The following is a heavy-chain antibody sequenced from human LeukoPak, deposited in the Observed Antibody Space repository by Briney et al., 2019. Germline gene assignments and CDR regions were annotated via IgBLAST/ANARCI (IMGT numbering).Heavy chain of an antibody. J-gene: IGHJ4*02. V-gene: IGHV4-39*01. D-gene: IGHD3-3*02. CDR1: GGSISSSTYF. Sequence: TPSETLSLTCTVSGGSISSSTYFWGWIRQPPGKGLEWLGNIYYSGSTYYNPSLKSRVTISEDTSKNQFSLKLSSVTAADTAIYYCARGQFWSGYAIWGQGALVTVSS. CDR3: ARGQFWSGYAI. CDR2: IYYSGST.